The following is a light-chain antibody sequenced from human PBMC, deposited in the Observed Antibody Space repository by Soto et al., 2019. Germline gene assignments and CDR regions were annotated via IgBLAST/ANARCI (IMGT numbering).Light chain of an antibody. Sequence: DIQMTQSPSTLSASVGDRVSITCRASQSISGWLSWDQQKPGKAPKLLIYDASSLESGVPSRFSGSGSGTEFTLTISSLQPDDFATYYCQHYNSYSEAFGQGTKVDIK. V-gene: IGKV1-5*01. CDR1: QSISGW. CDR2: DAS. J-gene: IGKJ1*01. CDR3: QHYNSYSEA.